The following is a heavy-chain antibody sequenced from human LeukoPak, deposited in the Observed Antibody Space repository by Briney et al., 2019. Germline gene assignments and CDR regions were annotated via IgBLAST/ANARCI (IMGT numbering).Heavy chain of an antibody. CDR1: GYSSTSYW. D-gene: IGHD6-13*01. CDR2: IYPGDSDT. J-gene: IGHJ6*03. CDR3: ARTGYSSSWSRYYYYYMDV. Sequence: GESLKISCKGSGYSSTSYWIGWVRQMPGKGLEWMGIIYPGDSDTRYSPSFQGQVTISADKSISTAYLQWSSLKASDTAMYYCARTGYSSSWSRYYYYYMDVWGKGTTVTVSS. V-gene: IGHV5-51*01.